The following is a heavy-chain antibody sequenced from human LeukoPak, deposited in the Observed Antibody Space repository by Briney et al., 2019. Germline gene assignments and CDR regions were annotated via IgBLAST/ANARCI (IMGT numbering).Heavy chain of an antibody. CDR2: INPNSGGT. Sequence: ASVKVSCKASGYTFTGYYMHWVRQAPGQGLEWMGWINPNSGGTNCAQKFQGRVTMTRDTSIRTAYMELSRLRSDDTAVYYCARDHLYYYDSSGYPQGYWGQGTLVTVSS. D-gene: IGHD3-22*01. CDR1: GYTFTGYY. V-gene: IGHV1-2*02. J-gene: IGHJ4*02. CDR3: ARDHLYYYDSSGYPQGY.